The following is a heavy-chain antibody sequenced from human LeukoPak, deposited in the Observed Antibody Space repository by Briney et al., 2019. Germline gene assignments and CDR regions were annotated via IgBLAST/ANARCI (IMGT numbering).Heavy chain of an antibody. V-gene: IGHV3-74*01. Sequence: PGGSLRLSCAASGFPFVTYWMHWVRQAPGKGLVWVSHLNTDGSSPTYGDSAKGRFTVSRDNAKNTLFLQLNSLRVEDTAVYYCARGTAEPAGMDYWGQGTLVTVSS. CDR3: ARGTAEPAGMDY. CDR2: LNTDGSSP. D-gene: IGHD2-2*01. J-gene: IGHJ4*02. CDR1: GFPFVTYW.